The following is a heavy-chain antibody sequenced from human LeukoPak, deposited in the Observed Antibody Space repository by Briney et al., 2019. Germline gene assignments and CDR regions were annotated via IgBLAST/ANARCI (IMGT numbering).Heavy chain of an antibody. CDR1: GFTFSRYA. J-gene: IGHJ5*02. V-gene: IGHV3-64*01. CDR3: ASAYDISDYYPFDD. D-gene: IGHD3-22*01. CDR2: ISSNGGST. Sequence: GGSVRLSCGASGFTFSRYAMHWVRQAPGKGLEYVSAISSNGGSTYYANSAKGRFTISRDNSKNTLYLQMGSLRAEDMAVYYCASAYDISDYYPFDDWGQGTLVTVSS.